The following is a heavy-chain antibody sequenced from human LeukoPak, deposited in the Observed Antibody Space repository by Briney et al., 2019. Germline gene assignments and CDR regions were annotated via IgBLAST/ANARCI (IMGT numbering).Heavy chain of an antibody. CDR2: IKQDSSAI. D-gene: IGHD3-22*01. CDR1: GFTFSSNY. J-gene: IGHJ3*02. CDR3: ARGDSSGLRIAFDI. Sequence: GGSLRLSCAASGFTFSSNYMTWVRQAPGKGLEWVANIKQDSSAIAYAGSLKGRFTISRDNAKNSLYLQMNSLRAEDTAVYYCARGDSSGLRIAFDIWGQGTRVTVSS. V-gene: IGHV3-7*01.